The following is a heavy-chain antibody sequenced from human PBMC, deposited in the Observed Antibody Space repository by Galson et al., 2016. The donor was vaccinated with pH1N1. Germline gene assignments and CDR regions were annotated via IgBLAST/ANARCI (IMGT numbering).Heavy chain of an antibody. CDR3: ARMSSGYNTIDS. J-gene: IGHJ4*02. V-gene: IGHV1-69*10. Sequence: SVKVSCKASRDTFINYAFSWVRQPPGKGLEWMGGIIPILGAPNYAQNFQGRVTISMDKSTTTAYMELTGLTSGDTAIYYCARMSSGYNTIDSWGQGTLITVSS. CDR1: RDTFINYA. D-gene: IGHD6-25*01. CDR2: IIPILGAP.